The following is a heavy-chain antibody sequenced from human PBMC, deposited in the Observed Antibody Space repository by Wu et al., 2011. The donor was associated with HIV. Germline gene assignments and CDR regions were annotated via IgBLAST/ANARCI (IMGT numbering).Heavy chain of an antibody. CDR1: GYTLISYG. CDR3: ARESPFVA. D-gene: IGHD3-16*01. CDR2: ISAYNGDT. J-gene: IGHJ5*02. Sequence: QIQLVQSGADVKKPGASVTVSCKASGYTLISYGISWVRQAPGQGPEWMGWISAYNGDTNYAQKFQGRVTMTADISTSTVYMELRSLTSDDTAVYYCARESPFVAWGQGILVTVSS. V-gene: IGHV1-18*01.